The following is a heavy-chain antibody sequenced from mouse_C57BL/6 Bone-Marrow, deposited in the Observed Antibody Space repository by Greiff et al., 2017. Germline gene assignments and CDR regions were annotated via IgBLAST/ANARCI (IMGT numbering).Heavy chain of an antibody. CDR2: IRLKSDNYAT. Sequence: EVQLQQSGGGLVQPGGSMKLSCVASGFTFSNYWMNWVRQSPEKGLEWVAQIRLKSDNYATHYAESVKGRFTISRDDSKSSVYLQMNNLRAEDTGIYYCTEAVVPFAYWGQGTLVTVSA. D-gene: IGHD1-1*01. CDR3: TEAVVPFAY. CDR1: GFTFSNYW. J-gene: IGHJ3*01. V-gene: IGHV6-3*01.